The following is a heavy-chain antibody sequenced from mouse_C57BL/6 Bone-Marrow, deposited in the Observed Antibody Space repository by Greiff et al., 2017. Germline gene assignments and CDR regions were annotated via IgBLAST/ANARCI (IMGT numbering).Heavy chain of an antibody. CDR2: IDPETGGT. CDR1: GYTFTDYE. D-gene: IGHD3-2*02. V-gene: IGHV1-15*01. J-gene: IGHJ2*01. CDR3: TKGLRSYYFDY. Sequence: QVQLQQSGAELVRPGASVTLSCKASGYTFTDYEMHWVKQTPVHGLEWIGAIDPETGGTAYNQKFKGKAILTADKSSSTAYMELRSLTSEDSAVYCCTKGLRSYYFDYWGQGTTLTVSS.